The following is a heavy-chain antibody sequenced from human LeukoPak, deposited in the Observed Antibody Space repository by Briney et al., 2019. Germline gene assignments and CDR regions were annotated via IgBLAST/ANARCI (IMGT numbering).Heavy chain of an antibody. J-gene: IGHJ4*02. V-gene: IGHV3-30*18. D-gene: IGHD6-13*01. CDR2: ISYDGSNK. Sequence: PGRSLRLSCAASGFTFSSYGMHWVRQAPGKGLEWVAVISYDGSNKYYADSVKGRFTISRDNSKNTLYLQMNSLRAKDTAVYYCAKGRPGIAAAGSRGYFDYWGQGTLVTVSS. CDR3: AKGRPGIAAAGSRGYFDY. CDR1: GFTFSSYG.